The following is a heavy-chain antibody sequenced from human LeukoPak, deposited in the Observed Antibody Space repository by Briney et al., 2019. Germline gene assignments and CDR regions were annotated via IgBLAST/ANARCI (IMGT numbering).Heavy chain of an antibody. J-gene: IGHJ4*02. V-gene: IGHV1-2*02. CDR2: INPEKRDT. CDR3: AKKVRGPSHPLDF. CDR1: GGTFSSYA. D-gene: IGHD5-12*01. Sequence: ASVKVSCKASGGTFSSYAISWVRQAPGQGLEWMGWINPEKRDTGYAHKFQGRVTMTSDTSISTAYMELSSLRSDDTAVYYCAKKVRGPSHPLDFWGQGTLVTVSS.